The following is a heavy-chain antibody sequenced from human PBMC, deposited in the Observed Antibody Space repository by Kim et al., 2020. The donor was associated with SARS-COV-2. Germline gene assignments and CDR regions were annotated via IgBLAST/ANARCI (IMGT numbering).Heavy chain of an antibody. CDR3: ARKSLVRGVMDYYYYGMDV. J-gene: IGHJ6*02. CDR2: MNPNSGNT. D-gene: IGHD3-10*01. Sequence: ASVKVSCKASGYTFTSYDINWVRQATGQGLEWMGWMNPNSGNTGYAQKFQGRVTMTRNTSISTAYMELSSLRSEDTAVYYCARKSLVRGVMDYYYYGMDVWGQGTTVTVSS. V-gene: IGHV1-8*01. CDR1: GYTFTSYD.